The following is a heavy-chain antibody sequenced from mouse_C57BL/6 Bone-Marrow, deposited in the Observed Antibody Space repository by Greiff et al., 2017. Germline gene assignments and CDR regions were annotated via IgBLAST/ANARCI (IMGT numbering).Heavy chain of an antibody. V-gene: IGHV1-82*01. J-gene: IGHJ3*01. CDR1: GYAFSSSW. Sequence: VQLQQSGPELVKPGASVKISCKASGYAFSSSWMNWVKQRPGQGLEWIGRIYPGDGGTNYNGKFKGKATLTADKSSSTAYMQLSSLTSEDSAVYCCARYWFAYWGQGTLVTVSA. CDR2: IYPGDGGT. CDR3: ARYWFAY.